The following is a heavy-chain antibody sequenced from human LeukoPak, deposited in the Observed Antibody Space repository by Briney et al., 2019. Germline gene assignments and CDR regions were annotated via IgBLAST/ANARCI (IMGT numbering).Heavy chain of an antibody. CDR1: GGSISSGDHY. D-gene: IGHD3-16*01. CDR2: IYYNGNT. CDR3: ARDNRRVLKYYFDY. Sequence: SETLSLTCTVSGGSISSGDHYWSWIRQHPGKGLEWIGYIYYNGNTYYTPSLKSRVKISVDTSKNQFSLRLSSVTAADTAVYYCARDNRRVLKYYFDYWGQGTLVTVSS. J-gene: IGHJ4*02. V-gene: IGHV4-31*03.